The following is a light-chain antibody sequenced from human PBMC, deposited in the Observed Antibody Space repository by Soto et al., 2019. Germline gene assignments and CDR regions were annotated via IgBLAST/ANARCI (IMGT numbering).Light chain of an antibody. Sequence: DIVMTQSPDSLAVSLGERATINCKSSQSVLYSSNNKNYLAWYQQRPGQPPKLLIYWASTRESGVPDRFSCSGSGTDFTLTITSLQAEDVAVYYCKQYESTPPTFGQGTKLEI. CDR1: QSVLYSSNNKNY. CDR3: KQYESTPPT. V-gene: IGKV4-1*01. CDR2: WAS. J-gene: IGKJ2*01.